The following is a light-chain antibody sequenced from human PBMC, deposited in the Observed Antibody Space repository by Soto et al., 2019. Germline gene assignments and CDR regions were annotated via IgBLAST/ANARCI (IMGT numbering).Light chain of an antibody. CDR3: QQSYSTPPIN. V-gene: IGKV1-39*01. Sequence: DIQITPSPSSLSASVGDRVSIACRASHSISTYLNWYQQKPGKAPKLLIYAASSLQSGVPSRFSGSGSGTDFTLTIRSLKPEDFATYYCQQSYSTPPINCGKGPQLEIK. J-gene: IGKJ5*01. CDR2: AAS. CDR1: HSISTY.